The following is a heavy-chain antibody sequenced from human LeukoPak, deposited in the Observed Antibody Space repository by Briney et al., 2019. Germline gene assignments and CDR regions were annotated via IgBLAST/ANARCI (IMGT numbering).Heavy chain of an antibody. CDR2: ISGDGGST. CDR3: AKDLDYGDYFDY. CDR1: GFTFDDYA. J-gene: IGHJ4*02. D-gene: IGHD4-17*01. V-gene: IGHV3-43*02. Sequence: GGSLRLSCAASGFTFDDYAMHWVRQVPGKGLEWVSLISGDGGSTYYADSVKGRFTISRDNSENSLYLQMNSLRTEDTALYYCAKDLDYGDYFDYWGQGTLVTVSS.